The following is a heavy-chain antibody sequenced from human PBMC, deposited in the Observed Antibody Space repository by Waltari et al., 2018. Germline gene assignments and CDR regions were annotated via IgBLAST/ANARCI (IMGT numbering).Heavy chain of an antibody. J-gene: IGHJ4*02. Sequence: EVQLVESGGGLVTPGGSLRPSCTASGLTFSSAWMSWVRQAPGKGLEWVARIKGKTDAETTDYAAPVKGRFTISRDDSKNTLYLQMNSLETDDTAVYYCTTVYYGSGNYYNAEVWGQGTLVTVSS. V-gene: IGHV3-15*01. CDR2: IKGKTDAETT. D-gene: IGHD3-10*01. CDR1: GLTFSSAW. CDR3: TTVYYGSGNYYNAEV.